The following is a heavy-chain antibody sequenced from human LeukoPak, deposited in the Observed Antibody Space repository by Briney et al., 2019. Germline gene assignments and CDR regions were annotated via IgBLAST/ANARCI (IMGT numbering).Heavy chain of an antibody. CDR3: AKDRGLVGATPSNFDY. J-gene: IGHJ4*02. CDR2: ISGSGGST. Sequence: PGGSLRLSCAASGFTFSGYSMSWVRQAPGKGLEWVSGISGSGGSTYYADSVKGRFTISRDNSKKTVFLQMSSLRAEDTAVYYCAKDRGLVGATPSNFDYWGQGTLVTVSS. CDR1: GFTFSGYS. V-gene: IGHV3-23*01. D-gene: IGHD1-26*01.